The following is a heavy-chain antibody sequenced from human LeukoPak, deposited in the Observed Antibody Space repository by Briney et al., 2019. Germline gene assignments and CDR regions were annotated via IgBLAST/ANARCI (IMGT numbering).Heavy chain of an antibody. D-gene: IGHD3-3*01. J-gene: IGHJ3*02. CDR2: ISGSGGST. V-gene: IGHV3-23*01. CDR3: AKDPQSITIFGVVILGSYAFDI. Sequence: PGGSLRLSCAASGFTFSSYAMSWVRQAPGKGLEWVSAISGSGGSTYYADSVKGRFTISRDNSKNTLYLQMNSLRAEDTAVYYCAKDPQSITIFGVVILGSYAFDIWGQGTMVTVSS. CDR1: GFTFSSYA.